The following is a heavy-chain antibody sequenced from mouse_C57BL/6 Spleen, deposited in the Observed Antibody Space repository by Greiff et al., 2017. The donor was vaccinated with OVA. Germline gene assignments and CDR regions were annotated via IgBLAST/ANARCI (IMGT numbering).Heavy chain of an antibody. CDR3: AREGYYYGSSYYAMDY. V-gene: IGHV1-61*01. CDR2: IYPSDSET. Sequence: QVQLQQPGAELVRPGSSVKLSCKASGYTFTSYWMDWVKQRPGQGLEWIGNIYPSDSETHYNQKFKDKATLTVDKSSSTAYMQLSSLTSEDSAVYYCAREGYYYGSSYYAMDYWGQGTSVTVSS. CDR1: GYTFTSYW. J-gene: IGHJ4*01. D-gene: IGHD1-1*01.